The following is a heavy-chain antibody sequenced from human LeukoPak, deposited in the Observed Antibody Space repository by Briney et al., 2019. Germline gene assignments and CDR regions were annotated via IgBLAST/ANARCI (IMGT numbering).Heavy chain of an antibody. CDR3: ARAHEYYDSSGYYFGY. J-gene: IGHJ4*02. V-gene: IGHV1-2*02. Sequence: GASVRVSCKASGYTFTGYYMHWVRQAPGQGLEWMGWINPNSGGTNYAQKFQGRVTMTRDTSISTAYMELSRLRSDDTAVYYCARAHEYYDSSGYYFGYWGQGTLDTVSS. CDR1: GYTFTGYY. CDR2: INPNSGGT. D-gene: IGHD3-22*01.